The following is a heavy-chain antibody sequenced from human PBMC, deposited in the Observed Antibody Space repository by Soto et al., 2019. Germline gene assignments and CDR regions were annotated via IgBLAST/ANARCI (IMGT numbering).Heavy chain of an antibody. D-gene: IGHD3-10*01. V-gene: IGHV1-3*01. Sequence: ASVKVSCKASGYTFNKYPMHWVRQAPGQGLEWMGWINAANGDTGYSQKFQGRVTLTRDTSASTAYMELSGLRSEDTAVYYCARKDYYGSGIYYFDYWGQGTLVTVSS. CDR2: INAANGDT. J-gene: IGHJ4*02. CDR1: GYTFNKYP. CDR3: ARKDYYGSGIYYFDY.